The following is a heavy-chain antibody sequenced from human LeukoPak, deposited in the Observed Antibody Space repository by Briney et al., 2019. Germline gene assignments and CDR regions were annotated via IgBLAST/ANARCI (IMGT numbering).Heavy chain of an antibody. V-gene: IGHV5-51*01. J-gene: IGHJ4*02. CDR3: ATRRAVAGTYYFDY. D-gene: IGHD6-19*01. Sequence: GDSLKISCKGSGYIFTTYWIGWVRQMPGEGLEWMGIIYPGDSNTRYSPSFQGQVTISADKSINSAYLQWSSLKASDTAMYYCATRRAVAGTYYFDYWGQGTLVTVSS. CDR2: IYPGDSNT. CDR1: GYIFTTYW.